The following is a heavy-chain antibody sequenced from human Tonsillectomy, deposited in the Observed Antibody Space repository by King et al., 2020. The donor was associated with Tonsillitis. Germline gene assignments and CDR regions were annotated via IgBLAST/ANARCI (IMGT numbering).Heavy chain of an antibody. Sequence: VQLVESGTEVKKPGASVKVSCKASGYTFTGYHLHWVRQAPRQGLEWMAWINPDNGGANKAPKFQGRVTITRDTSISTAYMELSRLTSDDTAVYYCARXXAGHFANAFDXXGQGTIVTVSS. CDR1: GYTFTGYH. V-gene: IGHV1-2*02. D-gene: IGHD3-3*02. CDR3: ARXXAGHFANAFDX. J-gene: IGHJ3*02. CDR2: INPDNGGA.